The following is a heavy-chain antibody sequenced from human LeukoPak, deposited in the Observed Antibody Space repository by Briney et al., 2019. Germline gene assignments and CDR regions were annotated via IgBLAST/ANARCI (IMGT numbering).Heavy chain of an antibody. Sequence: GGSLRLSCAASGFTFSRYWMSWVRQAPGKGLEWVANINQDGSEKYYVDSVKGRFTISRDNGKNSVYLQMNSLRAEDTAVYYCVRDGDSANLDLDYWGQGTLVTVSS. D-gene: IGHD1-14*01. CDR1: GFTFSRYW. CDR2: INQDGSEK. CDR3: VRDGDSANLDLDY. V-gene: IGHV3-7*01. J-gene: IGHJ4*02.